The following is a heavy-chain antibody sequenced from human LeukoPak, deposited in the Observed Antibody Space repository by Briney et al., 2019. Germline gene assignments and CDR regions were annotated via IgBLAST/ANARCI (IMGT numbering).Heavy chain of an antibody. D-gene: IGHD3-10*01. V-gene: IGHV4-34*01. CDR3: AKPNGYGLVDI. CDR2: INHSGST. J-gene: IGHJ3*02. Sequence: SETLSLTCAVYGGSFSGYYWSWIRQPPGKGLEWIGEINHSGSTNYNPSLKSRVTISVDTSKNQFSLKLSSVTAADTAVYYCAKPNGYGLVDIWGQGTMVTVSS. CDR1: GGSFSGYY.